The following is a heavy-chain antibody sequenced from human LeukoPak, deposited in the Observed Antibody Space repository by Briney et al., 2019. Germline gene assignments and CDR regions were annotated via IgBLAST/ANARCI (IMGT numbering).Heavy chain of an antibody. V-gene: IGHV1-18*01. D-gene: IGHD1-26*01. CDR2: ISAYNGNT. CDR3: ARGLISRIVGATY. Sequence: ASMKVSCKASGYTFTSYGISWVRQAPGQGLEWMGWISAYNGNTNYAQKLQGRVTMTTDTSTSTAYTELRSLRSDDTVVYYCARGLISRIVGATYWGQGTLVTVSS. CDR1: GYTFTSYG. J-gene: IGHJ4*02.